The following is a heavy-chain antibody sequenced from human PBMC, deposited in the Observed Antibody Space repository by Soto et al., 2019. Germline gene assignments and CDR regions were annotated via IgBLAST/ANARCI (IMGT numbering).Heavy chain of an antibody. CDR1: GGSVNGYY. Sequence: SETLSLTCAVYGGSVNGYYWNWIRKSAGKGLEWIGRIYATGTTDYNPSLKSRVMMSVDTSKKQFSLKLRSVAAADTAVYYCVRDGTKTLRDWFDPWGQGILVTVSS. D-gene: IGHD1-1*01. CDR2: IYATGTT. CDR3: VRDGTKTLRDWFDP. V-gene: IGHV4-59*10. J-gene: IGHJ5*02.